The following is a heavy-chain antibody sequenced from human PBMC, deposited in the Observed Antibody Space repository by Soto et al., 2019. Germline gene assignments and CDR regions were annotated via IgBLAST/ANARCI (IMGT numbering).Heavy chain of an antibody. CDR2: ISSSGYTV. Sequence: EGSLRLSCAASRVTFSTYEMNWVRQAPGKGLEWVSYISSSGYTVYYADSVKGRFTISRDNTRNSLYLQMNSLRDEDTALYYCVRYCSTTLCNGVATRTFDYWGQGTLVTVSS. D-gene: IGHD2-2*01. CDR1: RVTFSTYE. V-gene: IGHV3-48*03. J-gene: IGHJ4*02. CDR3: VRYCSTTLCNGVATRTFDY.